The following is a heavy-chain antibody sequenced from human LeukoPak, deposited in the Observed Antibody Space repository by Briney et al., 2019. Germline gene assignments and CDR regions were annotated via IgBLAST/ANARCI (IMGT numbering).Heavy chain of an antibody. Sequence: GGSLRLSCAASGFTFSDYELNWVRQAPGKGLEWVSYISSSGTTIYYADSVKGRFTISRDNARNSLYLQMNTLRVEDTAVYYCARFLGLGSNWGRDYWGQGTLVTVSS. CDR2: ISSSGTTI. D-gene: IGHD7-27*01. J-gene: IGHJ4*02. CDR1: GFTFSDYE. V-gene: IGHV3-48*03. CDR3: ARFLGLGSNWGRDY.